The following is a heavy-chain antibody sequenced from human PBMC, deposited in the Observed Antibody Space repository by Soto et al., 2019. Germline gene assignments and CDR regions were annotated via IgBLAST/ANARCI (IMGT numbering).Heavy chain of an antibody. J-gene: IGHJ4*02. Sequence: SVKVSCKASGGTFSSYAISWVRQAPGQGLEWMGGIIPIFGTANYAQKFQGRVTITADESTSTAYMELSSLRSEDTAVYYCARDYVSGSSGWYAPLLDYWGQGTLVTVSS. CDR1: GGTFSSYA. V-gene: IGHV1-69*13. CDR3: ARDYVSGSSGWYAPLLDY. D-gene: IGHD6-19*01. CDR2: IIPIFGTA.